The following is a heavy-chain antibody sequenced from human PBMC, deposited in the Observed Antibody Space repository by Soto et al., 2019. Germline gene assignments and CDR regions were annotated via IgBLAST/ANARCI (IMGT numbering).Heavy chain of an antibody. V-gene: IGHV1-3*05. CDR3: ARGIAPYYCAY. Sequence: QVQLVQSGAEEKKPGASVKVSCKASGYTFTSYAMHWVRQAPGQGLEWMGWINAGNGNTKYSQKFQGRVTITRDTSASTAYRELSSLRSEDTAVYYCARGIAPYYCAYWGHGTLVNVS. CDR2: INAGNGNT. CDR1: GYTFTSYA. J-gene: IGHJ4*01. D-gene: IGHD6-13*01.